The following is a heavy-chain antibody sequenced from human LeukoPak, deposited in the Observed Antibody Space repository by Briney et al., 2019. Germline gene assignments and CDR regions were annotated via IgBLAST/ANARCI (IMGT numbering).Heavy chain of an antibody. J-gene: IGHJ5*02. CDR1: GGSISSGYY. D-gene: IGHD2-2*02. CDR2: IYHSGST. Sequence: SETLSLTCTVSGGSISSGYYWGWIRQPPGQGLEYIGSIYHSGSTYYNPSLKSRVTISVDTSKNQFSLKLSSVTAADTAVYYCARHEGLGYCSSTSCYTEYNWFDPWGQGTLVTVSS. CDR3: ARHEGLGYCSSTSCYTEYNWFDP. V-gene: IGHV4-38-2*02.